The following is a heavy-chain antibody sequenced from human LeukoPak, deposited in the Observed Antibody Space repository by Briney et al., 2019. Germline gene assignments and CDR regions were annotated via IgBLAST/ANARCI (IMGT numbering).Heavy chain of an antibody. J-gene: IGHJ4*02. Sequence: SETLSLTCTVSGGSISSGDYYWSWIRQPPGKGLEWIGYIYYSGSTNYNPSLKSRVTISVDTSKNQFSLKLSSVTAADTAVYYCARDSGSLIDYWGQGTLVTVSS. CDR2: IYYSGST. CDR1: GGSISSGDYY. CDR3: ARDSGSLIDY. D-gene: IGHD1-26*01. V-gene: IGHV4-61*08.